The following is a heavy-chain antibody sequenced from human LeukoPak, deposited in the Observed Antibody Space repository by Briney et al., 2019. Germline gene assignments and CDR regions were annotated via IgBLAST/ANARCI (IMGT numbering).Heavy chain of an antibody. J-gene: IGHJ3*02. D-gene: IGHD6-13*01. CDR1: GGTFSSYA. CDR3: ARESATAADAFDI. V-gene: IGHV1-69*13. CDR2: IIPIFGTA. Sequence: GASVKVSCKASGGTFSSYAISWVRQAPGQGLEWMGGIIPIFGTANYAQKFQGRVTITADESTSTAYMELSRLRSDDTAVYYCARESATAADAFDIWGQGTMVTVSS.